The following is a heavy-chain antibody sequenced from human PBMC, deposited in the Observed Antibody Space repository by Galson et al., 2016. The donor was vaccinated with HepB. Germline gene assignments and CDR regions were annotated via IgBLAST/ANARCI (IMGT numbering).Heavy chain of an antibody. CDR1: GFTFGSYA. D-gene: IGHD5-18*01. CDR2: IGGSGGSI. Sequence: SLRLSCAASGFTFGSYAMTWVRQAPGKGLEWVAGIGGSGGSINYADSVKGRFTISRDNPKNTLYLQMNGLRAEDTAVYYCATGRVVPYSSAPGDYFDYWGQGTMVTVSS. V-gene: IGHV3-23*01. J-gene: IGHJ4*02. CDR3: ATGRVVPYSSAPGDYFDY.